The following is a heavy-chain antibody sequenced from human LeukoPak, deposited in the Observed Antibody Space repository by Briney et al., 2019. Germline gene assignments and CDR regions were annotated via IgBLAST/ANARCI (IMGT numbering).Heavy chain of an antibody. CDR1: RYSFTSYW. CDR2: IYPGDSDT. D-gene: IGHD2-21*01. J-gene: IGHJ4*02. V-gene: IGHV5-51*01. Sequence: GASLMISCKCSRYSFTSYWIGWVRQMPAKGLEWMGIIYPGDSDTRYSPSFQGQVTISADKSISTAYLQWSSLKASDTAMYYCARHHDPYGDFDYWGQGTLVTVSS. CDR3: ARHHDPYGDFDY.